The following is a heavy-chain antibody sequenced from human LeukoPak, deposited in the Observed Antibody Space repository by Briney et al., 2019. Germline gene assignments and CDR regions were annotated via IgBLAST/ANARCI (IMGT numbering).Heavy chain of an antibody. CDR1: GFTLSSYW. CDR3: ARGPLVVPDY. CDR2: IKQDGREI. J-gene: IGHJ4*02. Sequence: PGGSLRLSCAASGFTLSSYWMSWVRQAPGKGLEWVANIKQDGREIYYVDSVKGRFTISRDNAKNSLYLQMNSLRAEDTAVYYCARGPLVVPDYWGQGTLVTVSS. D-gene: IGHD3-22*01. V-gene: IGHV3-7*01.